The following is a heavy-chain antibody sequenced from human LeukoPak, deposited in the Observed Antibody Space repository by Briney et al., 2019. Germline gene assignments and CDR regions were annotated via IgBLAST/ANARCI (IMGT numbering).Heavy chain of an antibody. CDR1: GYTLTELS. Sequence: ASVKVSCKVSGYTLTELSMHWVRQAPGKGLEWMGGFDPEDGETIYAQKFQGRVTMTEDTSTDTAYMELSSLRSEDTAVYYCATVYCCSGGSCYSLYYYGMDVWGQGTTVTVSS. CDR3: ATVYCCSGGSCYSLYYYGMDV. D-gene: IGHD2-15*01. V-gene: IGHV1-24*01. J-gene: IGHJ6*02. CDR2: FDPEDGET.